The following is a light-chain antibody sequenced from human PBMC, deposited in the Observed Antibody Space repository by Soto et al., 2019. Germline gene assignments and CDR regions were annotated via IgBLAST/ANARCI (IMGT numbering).Light chain of an antibody. CDR2: DVS. CDR3: YSYAGNYRV. V-gene: IGLV2-11*01. J-gene: IGLJ3*02. CDR1: SSDVGGYNY. Sequence: QSALTQPRSVSGSPGQSVTISCTGTSSDVGGYNYVSWYQQHPDKAPKLMIYDVSKRPSGVPDRFPGSKSGNTASLTISGLQAEDEADYYCYSYAGNYRVFGGGTKLTVL.